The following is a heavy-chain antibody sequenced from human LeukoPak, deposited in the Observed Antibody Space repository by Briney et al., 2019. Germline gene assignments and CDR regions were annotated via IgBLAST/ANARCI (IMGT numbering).Heavy chain of an antibody. D-gene: IGHD4-17*01. J-gene: IGHJ4*02. CDR1: GFTFSSYG. CDR3: ANYDGDSGHDS. V-gene: IGHV3-23*01. Sequence: GGSLRLSCAASGFTFSSYGMSWVRQAPGKGLEWVSALRGGGGSTYYADSVKGRFTISRDNSKNTLYLQMNSLRAEDTAVYYGANYDGDSGHDSWGQGTLVTVSS. CDR2: LRGGGGST.